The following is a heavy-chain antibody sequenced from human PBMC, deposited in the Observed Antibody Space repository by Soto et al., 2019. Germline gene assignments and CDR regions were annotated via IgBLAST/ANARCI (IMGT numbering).Heavy chain of an antibody. Sequence: GGSLRLSCAASGFTFDDYAMHWVRQAPGKGLEWVSGISWNSGSIGYADSVKGRFTISRDNAKNSLYLQMNSLRAEDTALYYCAKGEYSSSSPTFDPWGQGTLVTVSS. V-gene: IGHV3-9*01. CDR2: ISWNSGSI. J-gene: IGHJ5*02. CDR3: AKGEYSSSSPTFDP. CDR1: GFTFDDYA. D-gene: IGHD6-6*01.